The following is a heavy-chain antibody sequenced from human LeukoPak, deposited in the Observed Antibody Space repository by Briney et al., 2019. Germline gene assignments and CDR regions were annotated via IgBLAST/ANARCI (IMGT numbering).Heavy chain of an antibody. J-gene: IGHJ4*02. V-gene: IGHV3-7*03. D-gene: IGHD5-24*01. CDR3: ARVDGYKNKGAGY. Sequence: GGSLRLSCAASGFTFSSYWMIWVRHAPGKGLEWVANINQDGSEKDYVDSVKGRFTIPRDNAKNSLYLQMNSLKTEDTAVYYCARVDGYKNKGAGYWGQGTLVTVSS. CDR1: GFTFSSYW. CDR2: INQDGSEK.